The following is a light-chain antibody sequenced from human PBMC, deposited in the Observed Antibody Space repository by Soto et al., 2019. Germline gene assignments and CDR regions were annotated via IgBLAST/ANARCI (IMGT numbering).Light chain of an antibody. V-gene: IGKV1-6*01. J-gene: IGKJ1*01. Sequence: AIQMTQSPSSPSASVGDRVTISCRASQGNGIELGGYQQKQGKAPKLLIQPASRLQSRAPPRFSGCGSGTDFTVTISILQPEDIASYYCLQEDNYPRTFGQGTKVEI. CDR1: QGNGIE. CDR3: LQEDNYPRT. CDR2: PAS.